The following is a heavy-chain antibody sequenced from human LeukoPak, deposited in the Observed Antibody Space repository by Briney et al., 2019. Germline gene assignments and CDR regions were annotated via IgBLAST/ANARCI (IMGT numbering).Heavy chain of an antibody. CDR1: GGSIGSYY. CDR2: IYYSGST. CDR3: ARSYGDYSPLGH. Sequence: SETLSLTCTVSGGSIGSYYWSWIRQPPGKGLEWIGYIYYSGSTNYNPSLKSRVTISVDTSKNQFSLKLSSVTAADTAVYYCARSYGDYSPLGHWGQGTLVTVSS. V-gene: IGHV4-59*01. D-gene: IGHD4-17*01. J-gene: IGHJ4*02.